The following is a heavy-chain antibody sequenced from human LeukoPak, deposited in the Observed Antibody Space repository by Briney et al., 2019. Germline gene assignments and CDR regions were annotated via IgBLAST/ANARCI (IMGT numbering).Heavy chain of an antibody. CDR1: GGSFSGYY. Sequence: PSETLSLTCAVYGGSFSGYYWSWIRQPPGKGLEWIGEINHSGSTNYNPSLKSRVTKSVDTSKNQFSLKLSSVTAADTAVYYCARGPRISSSKRFDYWGQGTLVTVSS. J-gene: IGHJ4*02. D-gene: IGHD6-6*01. CDR2: INHSGST. CDR3: ARGPRISSSKRFDY. V-gene: IGHV4-34*01.